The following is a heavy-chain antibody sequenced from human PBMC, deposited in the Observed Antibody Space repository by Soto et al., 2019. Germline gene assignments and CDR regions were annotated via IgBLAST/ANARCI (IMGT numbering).Heavy chain of an antibody. V-gene: IGHV1-18*01. D-gene: IGHD2-8*01. J-gene: IGHJ5*02. CDR2: ISAYNGNT. CDR1: GYTFPSYG. CDR3: ARGQRRGPTNAPNWFDP. Sequence: GASVKVSYKASGYTFPSYGSSWVRQAPGQGLEWMGWISAYNGNTNYAQKLQGRVTMTTDTSTSTAYMELRSLRSDDTAVYYCARGQRRGPTNAPNWFDPWGQGTLVTVSS.